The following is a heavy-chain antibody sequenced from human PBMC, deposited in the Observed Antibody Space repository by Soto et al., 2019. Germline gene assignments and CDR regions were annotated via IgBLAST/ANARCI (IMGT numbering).Heavy chain of an antibody. J-gene: IGHJ4*02. CDR3: ARDPVTKYYGSGSKFDF. V-gene: IGHV3-30-3*01. CDR1: GSNLGSYA. CDR2: ISYDGSNH. D-gene: IGHD3-10*01. Sequence: QVQLVESGGGLARPGRSLRLSGAASGSNLGSYAFHWARQPPGKGLEWVAVISYDGSNHYHPDSVKGRFTISRDNSRNTLYLQMNSLRPEDTAIYFCARDPVTKYYGSGSKFDFWGQGTLVIVSS.